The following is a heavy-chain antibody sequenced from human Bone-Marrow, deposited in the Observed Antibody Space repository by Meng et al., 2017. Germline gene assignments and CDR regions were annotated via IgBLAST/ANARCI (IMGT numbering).Heavy chain of an antibody. CDR3: ARVVWGY. J-gene: IGHJ4*02. V-gene: IGHV3-30*01. CDR1: GFTFSSYA. CDR2: ISYDGSNK. Sequence: VQVVGCGGGVVQPGRSLRLSCAASGFTFSSYAMHWVRQAPGKGLEWVAVISYDGSNKYYADSVKGRFTISRDNSKNTLYLQMNSLRAEDTAVYYCARVVWGYWGQGTLVTVSS. D-gene: IGHD1-26*01.